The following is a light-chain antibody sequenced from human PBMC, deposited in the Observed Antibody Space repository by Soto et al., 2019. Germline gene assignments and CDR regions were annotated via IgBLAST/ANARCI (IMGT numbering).Light chain of an antibody. CDR1: QSVTSTS. Sequence: EIVLPQSPGTLSLSPGERATLSCRASQSVTSTSLSWYQQKTGQAPRLLIYGAANRATGIPDRFSGRGSGTDCTITISRLEPEDFAVYYCQLYGSSPTYTFGQGTTLELK. V-gene: IGKV3-20*01. CDR2: GAA. J-gene: IGKJ2*01. CDR3: QLYGSSPTYT.